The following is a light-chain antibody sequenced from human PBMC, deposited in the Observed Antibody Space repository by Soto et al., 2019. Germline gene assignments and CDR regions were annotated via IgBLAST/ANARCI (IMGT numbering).Light chain of an antibody. CDR3: QQYGSSPLT. J-gene: IGKJ4*01. CDR2: GAS. V-gene: IGKV3-20*01. CDR1: QTVNNNY. Sequence: ELVLTQSPGTLSFSPGERATLSCRDSQTVNNNYLAWYQQIPGQAPRLLIPGASGRATGTPDRFSGSASGTDFTLTISRLEPEDFAVYYFQQYGSSPLTFGGGTKVEIK.